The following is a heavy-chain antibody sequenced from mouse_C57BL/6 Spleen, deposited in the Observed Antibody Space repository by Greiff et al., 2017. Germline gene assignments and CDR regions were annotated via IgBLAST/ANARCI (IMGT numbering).Heavy chain of an antibody. CDR1: GYTFTDYY. V-gene: IGHV1-26*01. CDR3: ANDYDGFDY. CDR2: INPNNGGT. J-gene: IGHJ2*01. Sequence: EVQLQQSGPELVKPGASVKISCKASGYTFTDYYMNWVKQSHGKSLEWIGDINPNNGGTSYNQKFKGKATLTVDKSSSTAYMELRSLTSEDSAVYYCANDYDGFDYWGQGTTLTVSS. D-gene: IGHD2-4*01.